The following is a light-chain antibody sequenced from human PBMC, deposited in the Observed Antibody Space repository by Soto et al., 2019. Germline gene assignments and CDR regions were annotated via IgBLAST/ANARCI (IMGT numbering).Light chain of an antibody. CDR2: DAS. Sequence: DIQMTQSPSTLSASVGDRVTITCRASQSISSWLAWYPKKPGKAPKLLIYDASSLESGATSRFSVSGSGTEFTLTISTLQTDDCATYYCQQYNSYSLTVGQGTKVEIK. CDR3: QQYNSYSLT. CDR1: QSISSW. J-gene: IGKJ1*01. V-gene: IGKV1-5*01.